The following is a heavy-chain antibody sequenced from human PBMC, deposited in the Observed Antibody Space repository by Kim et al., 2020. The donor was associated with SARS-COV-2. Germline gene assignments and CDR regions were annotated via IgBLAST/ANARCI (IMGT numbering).Heavy chain of an antibody. Sequence: LQSRDTISGDTSKNQFSLKLSSVTAADTAVYYCARKPGGDGYNYNWFAPWGQGTLVTVSS. D-gene: IGHD5-12*01. CDR3: ARKPGGDGYNYNWFAP. V-gene: IGHV4-59*01. J-gene: IGHJ5*02.